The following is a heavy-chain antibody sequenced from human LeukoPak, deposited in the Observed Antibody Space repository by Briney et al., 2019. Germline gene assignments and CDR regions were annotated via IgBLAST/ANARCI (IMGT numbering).Heavy chain of an antibody. CDR1: VFTFSGPL. J-gene: IGHJ4*02. D-gene: IGHD1-14*01. CDR2: INQGGSDK. Sequence: PGGSLRLSCAASVFTFSGPLMSWVRQAPGKGLEWVANINQGGSDKYYVDSVKGRFTNSRDNARNLLYLQMNSLRGEDTALYYWPRDRSRAEDDWGQGTLVTVSS. CDR3: PRDRSRAEDD. V-gene: IGHV3-7*01.